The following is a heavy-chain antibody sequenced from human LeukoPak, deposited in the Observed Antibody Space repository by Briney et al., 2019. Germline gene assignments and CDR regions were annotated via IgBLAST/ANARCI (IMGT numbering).Heavy chain of an antibody. CDR1: GFSLSTSGVG. D-gene: IGHD6-13*01. CDR3: ARYPGYSSSWCYFDY. J-gene: IGHJ4*02. CDR2: LYWDDDK. Sequence: ESGPTLVNPTQTLTLTCTFSGFSLSTSGVGVGWIRQPPGKALEWLALLYWDDDKRYSPSLKSRLSITKDTSKNQVVLTMTNMDPVDTATYYCARYPGYSSSWCYFDYWGQGTLVTVSS. V-gene: IGHV2-5*02.